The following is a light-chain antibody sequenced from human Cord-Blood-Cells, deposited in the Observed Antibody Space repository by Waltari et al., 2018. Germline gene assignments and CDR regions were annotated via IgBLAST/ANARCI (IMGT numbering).Light chain of an antibody. V-gene: IGKV1-5*03. J-gene: IGKJ2*03. Sequence: DIQMTQSTCTLSASGGDRVTITCRASQSISSWLAWYQQKPGKAPKLLIYKASSLDSGVPSRFSGSGSGTEFTLTISSLQPDDFAPYYCQQYNSYSVSFGQGTKLEIK. CDR3: QQYNSYSVS. CDR1: QSISSW. CDR2: KAS.